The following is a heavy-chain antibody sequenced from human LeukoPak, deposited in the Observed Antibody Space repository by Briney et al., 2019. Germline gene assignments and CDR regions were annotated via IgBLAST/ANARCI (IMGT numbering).Heavy chain of an antibody. Sequence: GASVKVSCKASGYTFTSYGISWVRQAPGQGLEWMGWISADNGNTNYAQKLQGRVTMTTDTSTSTAYMELRSLRSDDTAVYYCARDDTYYDFWSGYLSFDYWGQGTLVTVSS. CDR2: ISADNGNT. CDR1: GYTFTSYG. CDR3: ARDDTYYDFWSGYLSFDY. D-gene: IGHD3-3*01. J-gene: IGHJ4*02. V-gene: IGHV1-18*01.